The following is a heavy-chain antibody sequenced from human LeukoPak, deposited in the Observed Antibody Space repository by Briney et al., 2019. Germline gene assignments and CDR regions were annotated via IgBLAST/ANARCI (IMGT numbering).Heavy chain of an antibody. Sequence: SETLSLTCAVSGGSISSNSYYWGWIRQPPGKGLEWIGSIYYSGSTYYNPSLKSRVTISVDTSKNQFSLKLSSVTAADTAVYYCARTRYYYNSRSYGAPYYFDYWGQGSLVTVSS. CDR1: GGSISSNSYY. J-gene: IGHJ4*02. V-gene: IGHV4-39*01. D-gene: IGHD3-10*01. CDR3: ARTRYYYNSRSYGAPYYFDY. CDR2: IYYSGST.